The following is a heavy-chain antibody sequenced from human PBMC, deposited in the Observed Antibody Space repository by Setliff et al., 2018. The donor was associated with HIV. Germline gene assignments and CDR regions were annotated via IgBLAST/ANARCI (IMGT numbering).Heavy chain of an antibody. V-gene: IGHV4-38-2*02. Sequence: PSETLSLTCTVSGYSISSGYYWGWIRQPPGKGLEWIGSIYHSGSTYYNPSLKSRVTISVDTSKNQFSLKLSSVTAADTAVYYCARVGGYDGRVDFDYWGQGTLVTVS. J-gene: IGHJ4*02. CDR1: GYSISSGYY. D-gene: IGHD5-12*01. CDR2: IYHSGST. CDR3: ARVGGYDGRVDFDY.